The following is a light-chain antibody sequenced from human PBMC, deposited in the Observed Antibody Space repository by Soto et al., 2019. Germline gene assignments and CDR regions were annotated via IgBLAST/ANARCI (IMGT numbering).Light chain of an antibody. Sequence: EIVMTQSPATLSVSPGERATLSCRASQSVSSNLAWYQQKPGQAPRLPIYGASTRATGIPARFSGSGSGTEFTLTISSLQSEDFAVYYCQQYNNWPLTFGGGIKVEIK. CDR2: GAS. J-gene: IGKJ4*01. CDR1: QSVSSN. CDR3: QQYNNWPLT. V-gene: IGKV3-15*01.